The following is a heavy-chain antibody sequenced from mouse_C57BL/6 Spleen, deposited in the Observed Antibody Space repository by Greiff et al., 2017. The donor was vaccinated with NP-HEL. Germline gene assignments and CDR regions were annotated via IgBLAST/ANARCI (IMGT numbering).Heavy chain of an antibody. D-gene: IGHD2-3*01. CDR3: VRQDGYPSYFDV. V-gene: IGHV10-1*01. CDR1: GFSFNTYA. Sequence: EVKLVESGGGLVQPKGSLKLSCAASGFSFNTYAMNWVRQAPGKGLEWVARIRSKSNNYATYYADSVKDRFTISRDDSESMLYLQMNNLKTEDTAMYYRVRQDGYPSYFDVWGTGTTVTVSS. J-gene: IGHJ1*03. CDR2: IRSKSNNYAT.